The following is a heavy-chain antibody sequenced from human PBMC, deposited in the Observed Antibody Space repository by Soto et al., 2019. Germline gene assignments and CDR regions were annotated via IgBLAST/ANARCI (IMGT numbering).Heavy chain of an antibody. CDR1: GFTLSDHY. V-gene: IGHV3-72*01. CDR3: VRVRVDDYYFDY. Sequence: EVQLVESGGGLVQPGESLRLSCAASGFTLSDHYMDWVRQAPGKGLEWVGRTRSKARRYSTEYAASVRGRFTISRDDSKNSLFLQMNSLKTEDTAVYPCVRVRVDDYYFDYWGQGTQVTVSA. J-gene: IGHJ4*02. D-gene: IGHD1-1*01. CDR2: TRSKARRYST.